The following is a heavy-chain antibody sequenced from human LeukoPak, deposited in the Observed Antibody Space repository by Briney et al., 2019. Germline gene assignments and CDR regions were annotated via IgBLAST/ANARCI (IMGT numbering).Heavy chain of an antibody. CDR1: GGSISSRTYY. V-gene: IGHV4-39*01. Sequence: SETLSLTCTVSGGSISSRTYYWDWIRQPPGKGLEWIGSIFYSGTAYYIPSLKSRATISVDTSKNQFALILNSVTAADTAMYYGARRGGSSWHAYWGQGTLVTVSS. CDR3: ARRGGSSWHAY. J-gene: IGHJ4*02. D-gene: IGHD6-13*01. CDR2: IFYSGTA.